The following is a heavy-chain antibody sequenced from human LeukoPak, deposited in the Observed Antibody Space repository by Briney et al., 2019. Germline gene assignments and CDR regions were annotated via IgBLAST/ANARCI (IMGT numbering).Heavy chain of an antibody. Sequence: GGSLRLSCAASGFTFSSYAMSWVRQAPGKGLEWVSAISGSGGSTYYADSVKGRFTISRDNSKNTLYLQMNGLRAEDTAVYYCAKDLSFIAVAGTVDYWGQGTLVTVSS. CDR3: AKDLSFIAVAGTVDY. CDR2: ISGSGGST. CDR1: GFTFSSYA. V-gene: IGHV3-23*01. D-gene: IGHD6-19*01. J-gene: IGHJ4*02.